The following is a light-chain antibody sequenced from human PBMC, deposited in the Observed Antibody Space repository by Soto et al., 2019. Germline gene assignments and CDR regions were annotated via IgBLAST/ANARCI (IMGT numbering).Light chain of an antibody. V-gene: IGKV1-5*01. CDR1: QSISSW. J-gene: IGKJ1*01. CDR3: QQYNSGRT. Sequence: DIQMTQSPSTLSASVGDRVTITCRASQSISSWLAWYQQKPGKAPKLLIYDASSLESGVPSRFSGSGSGTEFTLTISSLQPDDFATYYCQQYNSGRTFGQGTKLEIK. CDR2: DAS.